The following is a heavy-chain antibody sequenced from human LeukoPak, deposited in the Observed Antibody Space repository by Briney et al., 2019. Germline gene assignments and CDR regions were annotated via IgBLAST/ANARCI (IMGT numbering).Heavy chain of an antibody. CDR1: GFTFSSYA. CDR3: AKEIQDIVLMVYAPGGNY. CDR2: ISGSGGST. J-gene: IGHJ4*02. D-gene: IGHD2-8*01. Sequence: PGGSLRLSCAASGFTFSSYAMSWVRQAPGKGLEWVSAISGSGGSTYYADSVKGRFTISRDNSKNTLYLQMNSLRAEDTAVYYCAKEIQDIVLMVYAPGGNYWGQGTLVTVSS. V-gene: IGHV3-23*01.